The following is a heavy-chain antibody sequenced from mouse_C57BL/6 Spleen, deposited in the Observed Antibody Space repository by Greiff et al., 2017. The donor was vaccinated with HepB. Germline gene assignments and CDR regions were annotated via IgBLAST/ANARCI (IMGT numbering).Heavy chain of an antibody. D-gene: IGHD1-1*02. V-gene: IGHV1-76*01. CDR3: ASGGSAFDY. CDR2: IYPGSGNT. CDR1: GYTFTDYY. Sequence: VKLMESGAELVRPGASVKLSCKASGYTFTDYYINWVKQRPGQGLEWIARIYPGSGNTYYNEKFKGKATLTAEKSSSTAYMQLSSLTSEDSAVYFCASGGSAFDYWGQGTTLTVSS. J-gene: IGHJ2*01.